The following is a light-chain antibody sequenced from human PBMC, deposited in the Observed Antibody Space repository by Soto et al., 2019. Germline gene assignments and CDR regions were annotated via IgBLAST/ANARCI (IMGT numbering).Light chain of an antibody. CDR3: QERSNWTSLS. CDR1: QSVFDY. J-gene: IGKJ4*01. CDR2: EAS. Sequence: EILLTQSPATLSLSPGQRATLSCKASQSVFDYIAWYQQKPGQAPRLLIYEASIRATGVPARFSGSGSGTDFTLTISSLGPEDLAVYYCQERSNWTSLSFGGGPRWIS. V-gene: IGKV3-11*01.